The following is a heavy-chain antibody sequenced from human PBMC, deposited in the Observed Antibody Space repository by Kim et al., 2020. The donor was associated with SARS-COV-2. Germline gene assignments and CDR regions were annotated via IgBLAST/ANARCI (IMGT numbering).Heavy chain of an antibody. Sequence: STYYNPSLKSRVTMSLDKSKNQFSLNLSSVTAADTAVYYCASGPQWERLDYWGQGSLVTVSS. CDR3: ASGPQWERLDY. CDR2: ST. J-gene: IGHJ4*02. V-gene: IGHV4-31*02. D-gene: IGHD1-26*01.